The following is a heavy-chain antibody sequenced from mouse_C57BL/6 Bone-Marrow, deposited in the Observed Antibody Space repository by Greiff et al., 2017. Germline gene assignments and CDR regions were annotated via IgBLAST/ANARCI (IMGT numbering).Heavy chain of an antibody. V-gene: IGHV14-4*01. CDR3: TTWCHCYGSSSFV. D-gene: IGHD1-1*01. CDR1: GFNIKDDY. J-gene: IGHJ1*03. CDR2: IDPENGDT. Sequence: VQLQQSGAELVRPGASVKLSCTASGFNIKDDYMHWVKQRPEQGLEWIGWIDPENGDTEYASKFQGKATITADTSSNTAYLQLSSLTSEDTAVYYCTTWCHCYGSSSFVWGTGTTVTVSS.